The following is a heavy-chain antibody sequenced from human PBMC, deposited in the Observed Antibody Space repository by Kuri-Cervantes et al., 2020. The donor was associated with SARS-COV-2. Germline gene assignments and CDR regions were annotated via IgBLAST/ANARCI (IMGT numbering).Heavy chain of an antibody. CDR1: GFTFADYG. V-gene: IGHV3-33*08. Sequence: GGSLRLSCAASGFTFADYGMHWVRQAPGKGLGWAAVIWSDGTNRYFVDSVKGRFTISRDNAKISLYLQMNSLRAEDTAVYYCASSSGYQPFDYWGQGTLVTVSS. J-gene: IGHJ4*02. CDR3: ASSSGYQPFDY. D-gene: IGHD3-22*01. CDR2: IWSDGTNR.